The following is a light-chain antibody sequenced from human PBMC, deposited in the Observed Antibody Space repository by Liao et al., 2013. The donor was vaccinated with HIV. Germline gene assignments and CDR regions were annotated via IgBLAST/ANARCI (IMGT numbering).Light chain of an antibody. CDR2: QDN. J-gene: IGLJ3*02. V-gene: IGLV3-21*04. Sequence: SYELTQPPSVSVAPGKTATITCGGYNIGSKSVHWYQQKAGQAPVLVIYQDNNRPSGIPERISGSNSGTTATLTISRVEGGDEADYYCQVWDRGSGHRVFGGGTTLTVL. CDR1: NIGSKS. CDR3: QVWDRGSGHRV.